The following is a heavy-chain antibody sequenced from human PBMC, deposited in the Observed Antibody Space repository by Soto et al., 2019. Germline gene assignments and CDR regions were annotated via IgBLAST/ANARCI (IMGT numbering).Heavy chain of an antibody. V-gene: IGHV3-30*03. Sequence: QVQLVESGGGVVQPGRSLRLSCAASGFTFSSYGMHWVRQAPGKGLEWVAVISYDGSNKYYAYSVKGRFTISRDNSKNTLYLQMNSLRAEDTAVYYCATTYCSGGSCYPLPDYWGQGTLVTVSS. D-gene: IGHD2-15*01. CDR3: ATTYCSGGSCYPLPDY. J-gene: IGHJ4*02. CDR2: ISYDGSNK. CDR1: GFTFSSYG.